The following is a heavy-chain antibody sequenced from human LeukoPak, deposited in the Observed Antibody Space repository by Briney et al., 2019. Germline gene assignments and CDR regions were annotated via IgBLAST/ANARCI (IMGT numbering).Heavy chain of an antibody. Sequence: ASVKVSCKTSEYPFTSYYIHWVRQAPGQGLEWMGLTNPSSGSTSYAQKFLGRVTMTRDTSTSTVHMDLGSLRSEDMAVYYCARPGSPAAGASDFHHWGQGTLVTVSS. V-gene: IGHV1-46*01. CDR1: EYPFTSYY. D-gene: IGHD6-13*01. J-gene: IGHJ1*01. CDR3: ARPGSPAAGASDFHH. CDR2: TNPSSGST.